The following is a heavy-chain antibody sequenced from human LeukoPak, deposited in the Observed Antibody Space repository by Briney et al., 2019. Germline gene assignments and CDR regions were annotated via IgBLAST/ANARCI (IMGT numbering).Heavy chain of an antibody. CDR2: IHYSGTA. D-gene: IGHD2-15*01. CDR3: ARQGSAAGPYFYYYMDV. J-gene: IGHJ6*03. CDR1: GGSISNYY. V-gene: IGHV4-59*01. Sequence: SETLSLTCTVSGGSISNYYWSWIRQPPGKGLEWIGYIHYSGTANYNPSLRSRVTMSVDMSKNQFSLKLTSVTAADTAVYYCARQGSAAGPYFYYYMDVWGTGTTVTVSS.